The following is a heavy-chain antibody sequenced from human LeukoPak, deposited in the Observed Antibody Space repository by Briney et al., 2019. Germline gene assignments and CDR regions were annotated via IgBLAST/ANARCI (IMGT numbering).Heavy chain of an antibody. Sequence: GGSLRLSCAASGFTFSSYAMSWVRQAPGKGLEWVSGINASGGITYNEDSVKGRFTISRDKTKNTLYLQMHSLRADDTAVYYCAKGGVRGYSYGYLDYWGQGTLVTVSS. CDR3: AKGGVRGYSYGYLDY. V-gene: IGHV3-23*01. CDR2: INASGGIT. CDR1: GFTFSSYA. J-gene: IGHJ4*02. D-gene: IGHD5-18*01.